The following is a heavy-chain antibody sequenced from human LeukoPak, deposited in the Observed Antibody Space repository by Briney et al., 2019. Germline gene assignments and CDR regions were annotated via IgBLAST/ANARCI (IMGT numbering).Heavy chain of an antibody. CDR1: GFTFSSYS. V-gene: IGHV3-21*01. CDR2: ISSASTYI. CDR3: ARLVWDTTMADGDIDS. J-gene: IGHJ4*02. D-gene: IGHD5-18*01. Sequence: GGSLRLSCAASGFTFSSYSMNWVRQAPGKGLEWVSSISSASTYIYYADSVRGRFTISRDNAKNSLYLQMNSLRAEDTAMYYCARLVWDTTMADGDIDSWGQGTLLIVSS.